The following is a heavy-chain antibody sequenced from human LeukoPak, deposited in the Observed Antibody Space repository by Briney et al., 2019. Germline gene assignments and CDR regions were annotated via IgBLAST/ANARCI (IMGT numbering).Heavy chain of an antibody. J-gene: IGHJ6*02. Sequence: PSETLSLTCTVSGGSISSYYWSWIRQPAGKGLEWIGRIYTSGRTNYNPSLKSRVTMSVDTSKNQFSLKLSSVTAEDTAVYYCARDYVGNAYYDILTGYYYYYGMDVWGQGTTVTVSS. V-gene: IGHV4-4*07. D-gene: IGHD3-9*01. CDR3: ARDYVGNAYYDILTGYYYYYGMDV. CDR1: GGSISSYY. CDR2: IYTSGRT.